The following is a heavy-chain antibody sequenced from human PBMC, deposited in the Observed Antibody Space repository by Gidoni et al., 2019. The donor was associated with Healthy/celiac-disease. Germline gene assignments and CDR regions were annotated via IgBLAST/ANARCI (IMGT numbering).Heavy chain of an antibody. J-gene: IGHJ4*02. D-gene: IGHD5-12*01. CDR2: RKQDGSEK. Sequence: EVQLVESGGGVVQPGGSLSLSCLASGFTFSSHWRSWVRQAPGKGLEWVANRKQDGSEKYYVDSVKGRCTISRDNAKNTLYLQMNSLRAEDTAVYYCARAPPGGYVTTYWGQGTLVTVSS. V-gene: IGHV3-7*01. CDR1: GFTFSSHW. CDR3: ARAPPGGYVTTY.